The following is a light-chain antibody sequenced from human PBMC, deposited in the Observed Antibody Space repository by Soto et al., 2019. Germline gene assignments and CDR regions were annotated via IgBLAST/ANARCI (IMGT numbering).Light chain of an antibody. CDR3: QQRSNWRGT. CDR1: QSLSKY. V-gene: IGKV3-11*01. Sequence: EIVLTQSPATLSLSPGERATLSCRASQSLSKYLAWYQQKPGQAPRLLIYDASNRATGIPARFSGSGSGTDFTPTISSLEPEDFAVYYCQQRSNWRGTFGGGTKVEIK. J-gene: IGKJ4*01. CDR2: DAS.